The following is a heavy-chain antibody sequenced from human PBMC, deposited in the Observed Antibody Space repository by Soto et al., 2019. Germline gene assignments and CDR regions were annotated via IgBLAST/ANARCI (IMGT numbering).Heavy chain of an antibody. Sequence: QVQLVQSGAEVKKPGASVKVSCKASGYTFTTYGISWVRQAPGQGLEWMGWVSTYTGTTDYAQKLQGRLTMTTDTSTSTAYLELTSLRTDDTAVYYCARDYYGSGAPDHYGMDVWGQGTTDTVYS. V-gene: IGHV1-18*01. CDR2: VSTYTGTT. J-gene: IGHJ6*02. CDR3: ARDYYGSGAPDHYGMDV. D-gene: IGHD3-10*01. CDR1: GYTFTTYG.